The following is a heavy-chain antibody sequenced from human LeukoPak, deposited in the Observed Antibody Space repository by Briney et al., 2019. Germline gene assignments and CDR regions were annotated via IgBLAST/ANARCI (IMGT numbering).Heavy chain of an antibody. J-gene: IGHJ4*02. Sequence: GGSLRLSCTASGFTFSSYWMHWVRQAPGKGLVWVSRINSDGGSTSYADSVKGRFTISRDNAKNSLYLQMNSLRAEDTAFYYCAKDVYSSSLAPGGYWGQGTLVTVSS. D-gene: IGHD6-13*01. CDR1: GFTFSSYW. CDR3: AKDVYSSSLAPGGY. CDR2: INSDGGST. V-gene: IGHV3-74*01.